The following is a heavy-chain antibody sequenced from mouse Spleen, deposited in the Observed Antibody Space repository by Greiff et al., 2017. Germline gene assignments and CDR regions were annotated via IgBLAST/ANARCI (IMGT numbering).Heavy chain of an antibody. Sequence: EVMLVESEGGLVQPGSSMKLSCTASGFTFSDYYMAWVRQVPEKGLEWVANINYDGSSTYYLDSLKSRFIISRDNAKNILYLQMSSLKSEDTATYYCAREGQLGLPFDYWGQGTTLTVSS. CDR1: GFTFSDYY. D-gene: IGHD3-1*01. CDR3: AREGQLGLPFDY. J-gene: IGHJ2*01. CDR2: INYDGSST. V-gene: IGHV5-16*01.